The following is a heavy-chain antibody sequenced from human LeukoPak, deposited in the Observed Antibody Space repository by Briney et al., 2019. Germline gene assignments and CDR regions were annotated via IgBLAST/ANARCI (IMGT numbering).Heavy chain of an antibody. D-gene: IGHD2-21*02. J-gene: IGHJ4*02. CDR2: IYSGGST. Sequence: GGSLRLSCAASGFTVSSNYMSWVRQAPGKGLEWVSVIYSGGSTYYADSVKGKFTISRDNSKNTLYLQMNSLRVEDTAVYYCASKWYCGGDCYYQIDFWGQGTLVTVSS. V-gene: IGHV3-66*01. CDR1: GFTVSSNY. CDR3: ASKWYCGGDCYYQIDF.